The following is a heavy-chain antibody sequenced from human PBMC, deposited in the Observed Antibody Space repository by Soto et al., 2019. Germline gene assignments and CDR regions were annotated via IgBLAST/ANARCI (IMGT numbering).Heavy chain of an antibody. CDR1: GYTFTSYD. D-gene: IGHD3-16*02. V-gene: IGHV1-8*01. CDR3: ARVRLEYIWGSYRYTSLDY. CDR2: MNPNSGNT. J-gene: IGHJ4*02. Sequence: ASVKVSCKASGYTFTSYDINWVRQATGQGLEWMGWMNPNSGNTGYAQKFQGRVTMTRNTSISTAYMELSSLRSEDTAVYYCARVRLEYIWGSYRYTSLDYWGQGTLVTVSS.